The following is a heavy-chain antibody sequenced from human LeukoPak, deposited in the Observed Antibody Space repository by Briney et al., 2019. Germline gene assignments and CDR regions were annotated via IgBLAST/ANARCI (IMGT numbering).Heavy chain of an antibody. J-gene: IGHJ4*02. D-gene: IGHD1-26*01. Sequence: PGGSLRLSCAASGFTFSSYGMGWVRQAPGKGLEWVSGISGSGGSTYYAGSVKGRFTISRDNSKNTVYLHMNSLRAEDTAVYYCAKGGQWEPLYYFDSWGQGTLVTVSS. CDR1: GFTFSSYG. V-gene: IGHV3-23*01. CDR3: AKGGQWEPLYYFDS. CDR2: ISGSGGST.